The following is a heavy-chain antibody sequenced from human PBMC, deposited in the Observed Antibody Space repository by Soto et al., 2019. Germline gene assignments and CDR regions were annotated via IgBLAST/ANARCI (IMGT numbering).Heavy chain of an antibody. CDR1: GFSVSDNY. Sequence: GGSLRLSCAVSGFSVSDNYISWVRQAPGKGLEWVSGVYSGATTSYAASVRGRFTISRDSSENTVSLLMISLRVDDTAVYYCARLGTYYESWSGLYGLDVWGQGTTVTVSS. CDR2: VYSGATT. V-gene: IGHV3-53*01. CDR3: ARLGTYYESWSGLYGLDV. D-gene: IGHD3-3*01. J-gene: IGHJ6*02.